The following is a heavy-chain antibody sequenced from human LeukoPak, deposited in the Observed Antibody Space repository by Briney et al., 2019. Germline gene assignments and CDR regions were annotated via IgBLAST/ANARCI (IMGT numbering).Heavy chain of an antibody. CDR1: GFTFASYG. Sequence: GASVKVSCKASGFTFASYGISWVRQAPGQGLEWMGWIGAYNGHTKHVEKFQGRVTMTTDTSTSTAYMELRSLRSDDTAVYYCAKDHQYDFDYWGQGTLVTVSS. V-gene: IGHV1-18*01. CDR2: IGAYNGHT. J-gene: IGHJ4*02. CDR3: AKDHQYDFDY. D-gene: IGHD2-2*01.